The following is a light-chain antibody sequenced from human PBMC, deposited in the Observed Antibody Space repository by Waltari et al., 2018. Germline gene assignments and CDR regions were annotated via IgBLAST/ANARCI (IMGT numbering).Light chain of an antibody. CDR3: SSYTSSSTLVV. V-gene: IGLV2-14*01. J-gene: IGLJ2*01. CDR2: EVS. CDR1: SSDVGGYNY. Sequence: QSALTQPASVSGSPGQSITISCTGTSSDVGGYNYVSWYQQHPGKAPKLMIYEVSNQPSGVSIRFSVSKSVNTAYLTISGLQAEDEADYYCSSYTSSSTLVVFGGGTKLTVL.